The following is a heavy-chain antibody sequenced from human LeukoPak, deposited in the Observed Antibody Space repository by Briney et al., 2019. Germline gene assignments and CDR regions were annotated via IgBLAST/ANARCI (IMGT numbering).Heavy chain of an antibody. Sequence: ASVKVSCKASGYTFTSYAMHWVRQAPGQRLEWTGWINAGNGNTKYSQEFQGRVTITRDTSASTAYMEMSSLRSEDMAVYHCARGGSCSGGSCYSNAFDMWGQGTMVIVSS. D-gene: IGHD2-15*01. V-gene: IGHV1-3*03. J-gene: IGHJ3*02. CDR3: ARGGSCSGGSCYSNAFDM. CDR2: INAGNGNT. CDR1: GYTFTSYA.